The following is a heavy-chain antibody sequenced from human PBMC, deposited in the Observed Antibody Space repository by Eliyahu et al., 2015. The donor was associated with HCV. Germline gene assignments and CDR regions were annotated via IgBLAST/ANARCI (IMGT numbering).Heavy chain of an antibody. CDR2: ISAASSSI. D-gene: IGHD2/OR15-2a*01. CDR3: ATDHGAEAQRIFDH. CDR1: GXPFSIHN. Sequence: EVQLVESGXGLVQPGGSLXLSCAASGXPFSIHNMNWLRQAPGKGLEWISYISAASSSIYYADSVRGRFTISRDNAKNSLYLQMNSLRDEDTAVYFCATDHGAEAQRIFDHWGLGTRVTVSS. J-gene: IGHJ4*02. V-gene: IGHV3-48*02.